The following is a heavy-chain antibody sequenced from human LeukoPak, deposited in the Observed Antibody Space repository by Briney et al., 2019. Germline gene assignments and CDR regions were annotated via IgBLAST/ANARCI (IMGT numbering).Heavy chain of an antibody. J-gene: IGHJ4*02. D-gene: IGHD3-10*01. CDR3: TRMGIVLLWYGECDY. V-gene: IGHV3-49*04. Sequence: GGSLRLSCTASGFTFGDYAMSWVRQAPGKGLEWVGFIRSKAYGGTTEYAASVKGRFTISRDDSKSIAYLQMNSLKTEDTAVYYCTRMGIVLLWYGECDYWGQGTLVTVSS. CDR1: GFTFGDYA. CDR2: IRSKAYGGTT.